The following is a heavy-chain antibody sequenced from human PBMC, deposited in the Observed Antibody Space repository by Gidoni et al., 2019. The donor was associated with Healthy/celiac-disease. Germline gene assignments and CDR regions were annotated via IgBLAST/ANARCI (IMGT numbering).Heavy chain of an antibody. Sequence: QVQLGQSGAEVKKHGSSVKVSCKASGGTFSSYTISWVRQAPGHGLEWIGRIIPILCIANSAQKFQGSVTITADTSTSTAYMDLSSLRSEDTAVYYCASAEGAFDILGQGTMVTVSS. J-gene: IGHJ3*02. V-gene: IGHV1-69*02. CDR3: ASAEGAFDI. CDR2: IIPILCIA. CDR1: GGTFSSYT.